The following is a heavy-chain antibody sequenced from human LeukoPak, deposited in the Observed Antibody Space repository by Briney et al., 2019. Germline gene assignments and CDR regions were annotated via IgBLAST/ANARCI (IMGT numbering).Heavy chain of an antibody. CDR1: GFTFSSYA. Sequence: PGGSLRLSCVVSGFTFSSYAMSWVRQAPGKGLEWVSGISGSGGSTYYADSVKGRFTISRDNTKNTLYLQMNSLRAEDTAVYYCAKVDSSGWSRIYFDYWGQGTLVTVSS. D-gene: IGHD6-19*01. V-gene: IGHV3-23*01. J-gene: IGHJ4*02. CDR3: AKVDSSGWSRIYFDY. CDR2: ISGSGGST.